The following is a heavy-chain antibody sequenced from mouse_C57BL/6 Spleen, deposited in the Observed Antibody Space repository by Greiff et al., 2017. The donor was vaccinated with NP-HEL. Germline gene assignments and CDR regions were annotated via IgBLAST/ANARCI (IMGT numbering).Heavy chain of an antibody. CDR2: ISSGSSTI. J-gene: IGHJ1*03. CDR1: GFTFSDYG. D-gene: IGHD1-1*01. Sequence: EVQLVESGGGLVKPGGSLKLSCAASGFTFSDYGMHWVRQAPEKGLEWVAYISSGSSTIYYADTVKGRFTISRDNAKNTLFLQMTSLRSEDTAMYYCARKFNLLGAYFDVWGTGTTVTVSS. CDR3: ARKFNLLGAYFDV. V-gene: IGHV5-17*01.